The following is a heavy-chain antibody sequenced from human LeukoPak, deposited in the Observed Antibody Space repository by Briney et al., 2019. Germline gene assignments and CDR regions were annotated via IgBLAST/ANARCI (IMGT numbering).Heavy chain of an antibody. CDR2: IKSETDDGTT. CDR1: GFSFSNLW. CDR3: TTLFSFHWEWGRNAFDI. V-gene: IGHV3-15*01. D-gene: IGHD3-3*01. J-gene: IGHJ3*02. Sequence: PGGSLRLSCAASGFSFSNLWMSWVRQAPGKGLEWVGRIKSETDDGTTDYAGHVKGRFTISRDDSKNTLYLQMNRLKTEDTAVYYCTTLFSFHWEWGRNAFDIWGQGSMVTVSA.